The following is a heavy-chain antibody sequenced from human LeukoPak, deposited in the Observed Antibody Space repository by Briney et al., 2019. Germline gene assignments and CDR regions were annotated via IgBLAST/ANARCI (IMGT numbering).Heavy chain of an antibody. CDR2: IYYSGST. J-gene: IGHJ4*02. Sequence: SETLSLTCTVPGGSISSYYWSWIRQPPGKGLEWIGYIYYSGSTNYNPSLKSRVTISVDTSKNQFSLKLSSVTAADTAVYYCARENSSGYYSGKYYFDYWGQGTLVTVSS. CDR3: ARENSSGYYSGKYYFDY. CDR1: GGSISSYY. V-gene: IGHV4-59*01. D-gene: IGHD3-22*01.